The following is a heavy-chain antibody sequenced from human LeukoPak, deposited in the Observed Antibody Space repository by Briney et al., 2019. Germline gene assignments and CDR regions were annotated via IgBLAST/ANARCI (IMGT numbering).Heavy chain of an antibody. CDR1: GDSFSSVEYY. Sequence: SETLSLTCTVSGDSFSSVEYYWGWIRQPPGKGLEWIGNIYYSGSTYYNPSLKSRVTISLDTSKNQFSLKLSSVTAADTAVYYCVRDPRNWNYFDYWGHGILVTVSS. D-gene: IGHD1-20*01. J-gene: IGHJ4*01. V-gene: IGHV4-39*07. CDR3: VRDPRNWNYFDY. CDR2: IYYSGST.